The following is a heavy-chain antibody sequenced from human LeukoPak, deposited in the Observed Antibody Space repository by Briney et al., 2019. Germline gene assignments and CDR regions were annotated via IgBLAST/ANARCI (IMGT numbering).Heavy chain of an antibody. CDR3: ASPTLRYSGYDY. V-gene: IGHV3-30*02. CDR1: GFTFNTYG. D-gene: IGHD5-12*01. J-gene: IGHJ4*02. CDR2: IRYDGSNE. Sequence: GGSLRLSCAASGFTFNTYGMHWVRQAPGKGLEWVAFIRYDGSNECYADSVKGRFTISRDNSKNTLYLQMNSLRAEDTAVYYCASPTLRYSGYDYWGQGTLVTVSS.